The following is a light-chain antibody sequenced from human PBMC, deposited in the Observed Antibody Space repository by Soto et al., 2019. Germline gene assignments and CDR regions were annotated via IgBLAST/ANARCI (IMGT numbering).Light chain of an antibody. V-gene: IGLV2-23*01. CDR1: SSDVGSYNL. CDR3: CSYAGSLVV. CDR2: EGS. Sequence: QSVLTQPASVSGSPEQSITISCTGSSSDVGSYNLVSWYQQHPGKAPKLVIYEGSKRPSGDSSRFSGSKSGNTASLTISGLQAEDEADYYCCSYAGSLVVFGGGTQLTVL. J-gene: IGLJ2*01.